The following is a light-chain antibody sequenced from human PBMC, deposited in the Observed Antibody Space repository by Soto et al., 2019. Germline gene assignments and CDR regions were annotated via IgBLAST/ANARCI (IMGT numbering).Light chain of an antibody. V-gene: IGKV3-15*01. CDR1: QSVSSN. Sequence: EILMTQSPATLSVSPGERATLSCRASQSVSSNLAWYQQKPGQAPRLLIHGASTRATGIPARFSGSGSGTEFTLTISRLQSEDFAVYYCQQYNNWPPWTFGQGTKVELK. CDR3: QQYNNWPPWT. CDR2: GAS. J-gene: IGKJ1*01.